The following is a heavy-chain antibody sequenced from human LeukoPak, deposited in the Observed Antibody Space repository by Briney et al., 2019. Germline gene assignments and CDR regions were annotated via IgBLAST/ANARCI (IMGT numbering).Heavy chain of an antibody. CDR1: GYTFTSYG. J-gene: IGHJ5*02. Sequence: GASVKVSCKASGYTFTSYGISWVRQAPGQGLEWMGWISAYNGNTNYAQKFQGRVTMTRDTSISTAYMELSRLRSDDTAVYYCARNGGYEGLDPWGQGTLVTVSS. V-gene: IGHV1-18*01. D-gene: IGHD5-12*01. CDR3: ARNGGYEGLDP. CDR2: ISAYNGNT.